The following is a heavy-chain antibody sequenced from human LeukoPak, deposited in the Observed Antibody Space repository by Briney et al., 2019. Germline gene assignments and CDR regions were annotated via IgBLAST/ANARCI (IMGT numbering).Heavy chain of an antibody. V-gene: IGHV3-23*01. D-gene: IGHD3-10*01. CDR1: GFTFSTYA. CDR2: ISGSGDST. Sequence: GGSLRLSCAASGFTFSTYAMNWVRQAPGKGLEWVSGISGSGDSTYSAGSVKGQFTISRDNSKNTLYLQMNSLRADDTAVYYCARDRRGEYYFDHWGQGTLVTVSS. CDR3: ARDRRGEYYFDH. J-gene: IGHJ4*02.